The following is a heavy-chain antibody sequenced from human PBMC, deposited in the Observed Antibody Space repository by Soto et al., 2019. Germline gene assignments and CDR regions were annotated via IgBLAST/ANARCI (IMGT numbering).Heavy chain of an antibody. Sequence: EVQLLESGGGLVQPGGSLRLSCAASGFTFSSYAMSWVRQAPGKGLEWVSAISGSGGSTYYADSVKGRFTISRDNSKNTLYLKMNSLRAEETAVYYFAKDAVYYYGSGSIWGQGTMVTVSS. J-gene: IGHJ3*02. CDR3: AKDAVYYYGSGSI. V-gene: IGHV3-23*01. D-gene: IGHD3-10*01. CDR1: GFTFSSYA. CDR2: ISGSGGST.